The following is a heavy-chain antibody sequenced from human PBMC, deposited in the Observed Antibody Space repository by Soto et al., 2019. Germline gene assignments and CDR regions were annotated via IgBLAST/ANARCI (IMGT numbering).Heavy chain of an antibody. CDR1: GGSISSYY. CDR3: ARHNDGSGSTYFDY. D-gene: IGHD3-10*01. J-gene: IGHJ4*02. Sequence: SETLSLTCTVSGGSISSYYWSWIGQPPGKGLEWIGYIYYSGSTNYNPSLKSRVTISVDTSKNQFSLKLNSMTAADTAVYYCARHNDGSGSTYFDYWGQGTLVTVSS. CDR2: IYYSGST. V-gene: IGHV4-59*08.